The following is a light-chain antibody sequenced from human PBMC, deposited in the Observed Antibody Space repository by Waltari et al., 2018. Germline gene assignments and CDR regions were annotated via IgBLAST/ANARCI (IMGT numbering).Light chain of an antibody. CDR2: EVT. J-gene: IGLJ1*01. Sequence: QSALTQPPSVSGTPGQSVTISCTGTSSDVGTNNRVSWYQQSPGSAPKLLIYEVTNRRSGVPDRFSGTKSGNTASLTISGLQAEDEADYYCCFYTSRFYVFGPGTKVTVL. CDR1: SSDVGTNNR. CDR3: CFYTSRFYV. V-gene: IGLV2-18*01.